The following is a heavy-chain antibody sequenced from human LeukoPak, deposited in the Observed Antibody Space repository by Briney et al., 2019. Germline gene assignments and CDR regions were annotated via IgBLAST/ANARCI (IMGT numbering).Heavy chain of an antibody. J-gene: IGHJ4*02. CDR2: IIPIFGTA. V-gene: IGHV1-69*05. CDR3: ARDGSGSYSPTFDD. CDR1: GGTFSSYA. Sequence: SVKVSCKASGGTFSSYAISWVRQAPGQGLECMGRIIPIFGTANYAQKFQGRVTITTDESTSTAYMELSSLRSSDKTVYYCARDGSGSYSPTFDDWGQGSLVTVAS. D-gene: IGHD1-26*01.